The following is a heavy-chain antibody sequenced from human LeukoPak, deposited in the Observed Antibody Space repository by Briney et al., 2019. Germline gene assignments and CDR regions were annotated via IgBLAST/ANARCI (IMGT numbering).Heavy chain of an antibody. Sequence: GGSLRLSCAASGFTVSSNYMSWVRQAPGKGLEWVSVIYSGGSTYYADSVKGRFTISRDNSKNTLYLQMNNLRAQDTAVYYCARAGGITMISDVKVLNAFDIWGQGTMVTVSS. CDR1: GFTVSSNY. CDR2: IYSGGST. CDR3: ARAGGITMISDVKVLNAFDI. D-gene: IGHD3-22*01. V-gene: IGHV3-53*05. J-gene: IGHJ3*02.